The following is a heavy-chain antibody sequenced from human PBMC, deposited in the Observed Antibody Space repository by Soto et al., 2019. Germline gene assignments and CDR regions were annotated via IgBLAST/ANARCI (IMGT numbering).Heavy chain of an antibody. CDR3: ARGGGDDAFDI. CDR1: GFTVSSNY. Sequence: EVQLVESGGGLVQPGGSPRLSCAASGFTVSSNYMSWVRQAPGKGLEWVSILYSGGSTYYADSVKGRFTISRDNSKNTLYLQMNSLRAEDTAVYYCARGGGDDAFDIWGQGTMVTVSS. V-gene: IGHV3-66*01. D-gene: IGHD7-27*01. J-gene: IGHJ3*02. CDR2: LYSGGST.